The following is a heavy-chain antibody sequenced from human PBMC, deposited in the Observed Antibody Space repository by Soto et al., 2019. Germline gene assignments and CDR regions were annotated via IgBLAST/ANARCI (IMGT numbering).Heavy chain of an antibody. CDR2: ISGSGGST. V-gene: IGHV3-23*01. D-gene: IGHD3-22*01. J-gene: IGHJ4*02. Sequence: EVQLLESGGGLVQPGGSLRLSCVASGFTFSSYAMSWVRQAPGKGLEWVSAISGSGGSTYYADSVKGRFTISRDNSKNTLYLQMNSLRAEDTAVYYCAKVELGFYDSSGYADYWGQGTLVTVSS. CDR3: AKVELGFYDSSGYADY. CDR1: GFTFSSYA.